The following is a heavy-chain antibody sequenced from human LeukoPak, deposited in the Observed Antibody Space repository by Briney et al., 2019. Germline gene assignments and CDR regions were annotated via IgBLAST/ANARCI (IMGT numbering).Heavy chain of an antibody. CDR2: INHSGST. J-gene: IGHJ6*02. Sequence: SETLSLTCAVYGGSFSGYYWSWIRQPPGKGLEWIGEINHSGSTNYNPSLKSRVTISVDTSKNQSSLKLSSVTAADTAVYYCARVKDGDVRYYYGMDVWGQGTTVTVSS. CDR3: ARVKDGDVRYYYGMDV. CDR1: GGSFSGYY. D-gene: IGHD3-10*02. V-gene: IGHV4-34*01.